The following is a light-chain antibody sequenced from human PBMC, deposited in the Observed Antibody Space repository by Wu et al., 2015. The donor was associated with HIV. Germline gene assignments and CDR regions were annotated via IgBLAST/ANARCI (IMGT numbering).Light chain of an antibody. CDR1: QSINSW. J-gene: IGKJ1*01. CDR3: QQYNSYWWT. CDR2: KAS. Sequence: DIQMTQSPSTLSASVGDRVTITCRASQSINSWLAWYQQKPGKAPKLLIYKASSLESGVPSRFSGSGSGTEFTLTISSLQPDDFATYYCQQYNSYWWTFGQGTKVEIK. V-gene: IGKV1-5*03.